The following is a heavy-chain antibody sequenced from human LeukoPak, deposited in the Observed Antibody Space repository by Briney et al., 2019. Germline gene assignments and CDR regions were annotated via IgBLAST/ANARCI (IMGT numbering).Heavy chain of an antibody. J-gene: IGHJ5*02. Sequence: GGSLRLSCAASGFTVSSGFLSWVRQAPGKGLEWVSVLYGDGSKYYAGSVRGRFTISRDTSKNTLYLQMNSLRSEDTAVYYCARLLRQYNWFDPWGQGTLVTVSS. V-gene: IGHV3-66*04. CDR1: GFTVSSGF. D-gene: IGHD2/OR15-2a*01. CDR3: ARLLRQYNWFDP. CDR2: LYGDGSK.